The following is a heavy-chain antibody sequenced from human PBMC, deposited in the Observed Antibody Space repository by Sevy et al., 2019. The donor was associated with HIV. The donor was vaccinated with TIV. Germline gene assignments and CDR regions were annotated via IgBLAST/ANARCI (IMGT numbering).Heavy chain of an antibody. CDR1: GFTFSSFA. CDR2: IYGRGGST. J-gene: IGHJ4*02. Sequence: VGSLRLSCAASGFTFSSFAMSWVRQVPGKALEWVSSIYGRGGSTYYADSVKGRVTLSRDNSKNTLFLQMDSLRAEDMAIYYCARPTPRIAASSDAFFDYWGQGTLVTVSS. V-gene: IGHV3-23*01. D-gene: IGHD2-15*01. CDR3: ARPTPRIAASSDAFFDY.